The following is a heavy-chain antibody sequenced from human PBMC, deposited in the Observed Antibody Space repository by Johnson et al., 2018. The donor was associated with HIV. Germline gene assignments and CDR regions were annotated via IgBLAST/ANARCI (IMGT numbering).Heavy chain of an antibody. CDR1: GFTFSSYA. CDR2: ISYDGSNK. J-gene: IGHJ3*02. CDR3: ARAFSSGWYPHDAFDI. D-gene: IGHD6-19*01. V-gene: IGHV3-30*14. Sequence: QVQLVESGGGVVQPGRSLRLSCAASGFTFSSYAMHWVRQAPGKGLEWVAVISYDGSNKYYVDSVKGRFTISRDNFKNTLYLQMNSLRAEDTAVYYCARAFSSGWYPHDAFDIWGQGTMVTVSS.